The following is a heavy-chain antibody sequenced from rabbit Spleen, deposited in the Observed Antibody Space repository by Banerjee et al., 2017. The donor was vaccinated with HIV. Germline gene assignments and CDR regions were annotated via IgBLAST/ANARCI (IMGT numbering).Heavy chain of an antibody. J-gene: IGHJ4*01. V-gene: IGHV1S40*01. CDR1: GFTLSSYW. D-gene: IGHD8-1*01. CDR3: ARDAGSGPYIDGYFDL. CDR2: IYAGSVGST. Sequence: QSLEESGGDLVKPGASLTLTSTASGFTLSSYWMCWVRQAPGKGLEWIACIYAGSVGSTYYASWAKGRFTISKTSSTTVTLQMTSLTVADTATYFCARDAGSGPYIDGYFDLWGPGTLVTVS.